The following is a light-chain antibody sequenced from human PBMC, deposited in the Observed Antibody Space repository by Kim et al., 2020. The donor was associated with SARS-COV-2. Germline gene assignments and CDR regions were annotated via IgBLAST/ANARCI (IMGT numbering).Light chain of an antibody. CDR2: GAS. V-gene: IGKV3-20*01. CDR1: QRVSADY. Sequence: EIVLTQSPGTLSLSPGEEAILSCKASQRVSADYVAWYQQKPGQAPRLLIFGASTGDTATPERFRGSGSGTDFSLTIRRVETEDCAVYYCQQYDSSPWTFGKGTKVDIK. J-gene: IGKJ1*01. CDR3: QQYDSSPWT.